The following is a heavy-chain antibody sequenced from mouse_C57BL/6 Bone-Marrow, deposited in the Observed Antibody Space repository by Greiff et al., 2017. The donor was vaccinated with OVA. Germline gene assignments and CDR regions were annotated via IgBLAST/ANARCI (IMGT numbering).Heavy chain of an antibody. CDR2: IDPSDSYT. Sequence: VQLQQPGAELVKPGASVKLSCKASGYTFTSYWMQWVKQRPGQGLEWIGEIDPSDSYTNYNQKFKGKATLTVATSSSTAYMQLSSLTSEDSSVYYCAREGIYFDYWGQGTTLTVSS. V-gene: IGHV1-50*01. J-gene: IGHJ2*01. D-gene: IGHD1-1*01. CDR3: AREGIYFDY. CDR1: GYTFTSYW.